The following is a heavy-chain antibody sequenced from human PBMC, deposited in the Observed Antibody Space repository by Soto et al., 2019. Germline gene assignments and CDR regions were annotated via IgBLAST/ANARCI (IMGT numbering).Heavy chain of an antibody. Sequence: ETLSLTRHFTCGSITSYYRRPFRQLPGKGLEWIGYIYYSGSTNYTPSLKSRVTISVDTSKNQFSLKLSSVTAADTAVYYCARRYGGSIDYWGQGTLVTVSS. CDR3: ARRYGGSIDY. CDR1: CGSITSYY. CDR2: IYYSGST. J-gene: IGHJ4*02. D-gene: IGHD2-15*01. V-gene: IGHV4-59*08.